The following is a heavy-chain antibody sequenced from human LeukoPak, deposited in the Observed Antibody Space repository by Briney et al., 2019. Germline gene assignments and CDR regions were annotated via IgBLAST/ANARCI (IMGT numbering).Heavy chain of an antibody. CDR2: IYYSGST. J-gene: IGHJ4*02. Sequence: SQTLSLTCTVSGGSISSGDYYWSWIRQPPGKGLEWIGYIYYSGSTYYNPSLKSRVTISVDSSKNQFSLNLNSVTAADTAVYYCARLLFSAAGLFDYWGQGTLVTVSS. V-gene: IGHV4-30-4*08. CDR1: GGSISSGDYY. CDR3: ARLLFSAAGLFDY. D-gene: IGHD6-13*01.